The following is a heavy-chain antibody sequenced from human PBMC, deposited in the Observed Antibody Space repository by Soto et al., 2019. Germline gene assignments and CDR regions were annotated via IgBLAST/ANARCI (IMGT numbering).Heavy chain of an antibody. D-gene: IGHD4-17*01. V-gene: IGHV3-48*02. CDR1: GFTFSSYS. J-gene: IGHJ6*02. Sequence: GGSLRLSCAASGFTFSSYSMNWVRQAPGKGLEWVSYISSSSSTIYYADSVKGRFTISRDNAKNSLYLQMNSLRDEDTAVYYCARENYGDYGYYYYGMDVWGQGTTVTVSS. CDR3: ARENYGDYGYYYYGMDV. CDR2: ISSSSSTI.